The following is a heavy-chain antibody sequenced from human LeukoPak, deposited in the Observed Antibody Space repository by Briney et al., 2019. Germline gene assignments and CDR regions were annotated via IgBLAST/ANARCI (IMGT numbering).Heavy chain of an antibody. CDR3: ARVLYDSFDP. D-gene: IGHD2-8*01. Sequence: SETLSLTCTVSGASVSSGSYYWSWLRQPPGKGLEWIVYLYYSGSTNYDPSLKSLVTISVDASKNQFSLNLSSVTAADTAVYYCARVLYDSFDPWGQGTLVTVSS. V-gene: IGHV4-61*01. J-gene: IGHJ5*02. CDR1: GASVSSGSYY. CDR2: LYYSGST.